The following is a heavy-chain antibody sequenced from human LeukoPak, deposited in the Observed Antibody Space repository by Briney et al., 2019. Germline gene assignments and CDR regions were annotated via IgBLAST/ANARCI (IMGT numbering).Heavy chain of an antibody. CDR3: ARDSSSSSAYYYYYYGMDV. V-gene: IGHV3-48*01. CDR2: ISSTGNIV. CDR1: GFTFSTYS. Sequence: GGSLRLSCAASGFTFSTYSMNWVRQAPGKGLEWVSYISSTGNIVYYADSVKGRFTISRDNAKNSLYLQMNSLRAEDTAVYYCARDSSSSSAYYYYYYGMDVWGQGTTVTVSS. J-gene: IGHJ6*02. D-gene: IGHD6-6*01.